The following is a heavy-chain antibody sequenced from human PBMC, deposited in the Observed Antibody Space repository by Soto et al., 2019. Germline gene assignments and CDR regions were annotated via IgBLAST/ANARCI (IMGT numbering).Heavy chain of an antibody. J-gene: IGHJ4*02. D-gene: IGHD7-27*01. CDR1: AGTFSGYY. Sequence: SESLPLTCALDAGTFSGYYWRWIRQPPGKGLEWIGEINHSGSTNYNPSLKSRVTISVDTSKNQFSLKLSSVTAADTAVYYCARGWGRIFDYWGQGTLVTVS. V-gene: IGHV4-34*01. CDR2: INHSGST. CDR3: ARGWGRIFDY.